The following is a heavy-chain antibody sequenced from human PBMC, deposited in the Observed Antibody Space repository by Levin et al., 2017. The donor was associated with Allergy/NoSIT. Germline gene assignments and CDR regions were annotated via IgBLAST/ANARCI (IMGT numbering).Heavy chain of an antibody. D-gene: IGHD2-2*01. J-gene: IGHJ4*02. CDR2: IGTGGDT. V-gene: IGHV3-47*02. CDR3: ARGCVEVVPAAISITLSSY. CDR1: GFAFSSYV. Sequence: GGSLRLSCAASGFAFSSYVLHWVRRAPGKGPEWVSAIGTGGDTYYADSVMGRFTISRDNAKKSLYLQMNSLIAEDMAVYYCARGCVEVVPAAISITLSSYWGQGTLVTVSS.